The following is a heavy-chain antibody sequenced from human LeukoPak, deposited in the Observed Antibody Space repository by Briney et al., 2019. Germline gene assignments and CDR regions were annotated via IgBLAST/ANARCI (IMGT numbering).Heavy chain of an antibody. Sequence: GESLKISCAASGFTFSSYAMSWVRQAPGKGLEWVSAISGSGGSTYYADSVKGRFTISRDNSKNTLYLQMNSLRAEDTAVYYCAKVGSGWHVFDYWGQGTLVTVSS. CDR3: AKVGSGWHVFDY. D-gene: IGHD6-19*01. CDR1: GFTFSSYA. CDR2: ISGSGGST. J-gene: IGHJ4*02. V-gene: IGHV3-23*01.